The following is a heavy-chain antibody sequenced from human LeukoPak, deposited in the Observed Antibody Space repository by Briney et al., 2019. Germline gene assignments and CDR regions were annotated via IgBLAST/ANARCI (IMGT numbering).Heavy chain of an antibody. V-gene: IGHV3-7*01. CDR3: ARVFRITIFGVVPI. CDR2: IKQDGSEK. CDR1: GFTFSSYW. D-gene: IGHD3-3*01. Sequence: GGSLRLSCAASGFTFSSYWMSWVRQAPGKGLEWVANIKQDGSEKYYVDSVKGRFTISRDNAKNSLYLQMNSLRAEDTAVYYCARVFRITIFGVVPIWGQGTMVTVSS. J-gene: IGHJ3*02.